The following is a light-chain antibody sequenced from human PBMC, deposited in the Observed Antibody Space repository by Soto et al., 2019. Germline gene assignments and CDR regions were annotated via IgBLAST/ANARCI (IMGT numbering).Light chain of an antibody. CDR2: GAS. Sequence: EIVLTQSPDTLSLSPGESATLSCRASQSVSSSYLAWYQQKPGRAPRLLIYGASNRATGIPDRFSGSGSGTDFTITISRLDPDDFAVFYCQQYDDSITFGQGTRLEIE. J-gene: IGKJ5*01. CDR3: QQYDDSIT. V-gene: IGKV3-20*01. CDR1: QSVSSSY.